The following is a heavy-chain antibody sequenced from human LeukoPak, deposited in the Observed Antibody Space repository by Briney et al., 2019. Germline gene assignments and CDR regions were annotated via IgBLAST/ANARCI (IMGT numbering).Heavy chain of an antibody. CDR1: GYTFTGYY. V-gene: IGHV1-2*05. CDR3: AREARADFWSGYPLDY. D-gene: IGHD3-3*01. CDR2: INPNSGGT. Sequence: ASVTVSCKASGYTFTGYYMHWVRQAPGQGLEWMGRINPNSGGTNYAQKFQGRVTMTRDTSISTAYMELSRLRSDDTVVYYCAREARADFWSGYPLDYWGQGTLVTVSS. J-gene: IGHJ4*02.